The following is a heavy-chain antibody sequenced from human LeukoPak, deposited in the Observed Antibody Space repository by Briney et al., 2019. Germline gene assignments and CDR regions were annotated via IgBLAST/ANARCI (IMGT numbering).Heavy chain of an antibody. J-gene: IGHJ4*02. CDR2: ISGSSGHT. D-gene: IGHD3-3*01. CDR3: AKVGFSEMEWLLYSDH. V-gene: IGHV3-23*01. Sequence: GGSLRLPCAASGLTFSSYAISWVRQAPGKGLEWVSAISGSSGHTYYADSVKGRFTISRDNSKNTLYLQMDSLRAEDTAVYYCAKVGFSEMEWLLYSDHWGQGTLVTVSS. CDR1: GLTFSSYA.